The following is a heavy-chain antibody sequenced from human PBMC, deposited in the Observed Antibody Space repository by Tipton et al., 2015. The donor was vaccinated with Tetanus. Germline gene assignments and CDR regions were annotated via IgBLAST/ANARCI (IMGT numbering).Heavy chain of an antibody. CDR2: INESGST. Sequence: TLSLTCAVHGGSFSGYFWTWIRQPPGKGLEWIGEINESGSTSYNPSLKSRVTISIDTSKNHFSLNLKSVTAADTASYYWAVWETVPTKMNYWGQGTLVTTSS. J-gene: IGHJ4*02. V-gene: IGHV4-34*01. CDR3: AVWETVPTKMNY. CDR1: GGSFSGYF. D-gene: IGHD4-17*01.